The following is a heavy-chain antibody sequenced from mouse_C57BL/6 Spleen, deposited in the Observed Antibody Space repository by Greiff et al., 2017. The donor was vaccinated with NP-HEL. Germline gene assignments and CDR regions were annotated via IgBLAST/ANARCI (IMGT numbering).Heavy chain of an antibody. CDR1: GFTFSSYA. J-gene: IGHJ3*01. D-gene: IGHD2-4*01. Sequence: EVHLVESGGGLVKPGGSLKLSCAASGFTFSSYAMSWVRQTPEKRLEWVATISDGGSYTYYPDNVKGRFTISRDNAKNNLYLQMSHLKSEETAMYYWARDRKVYDYDWFASWGQGTLVTVSA. CDR2: ISDGGSYT. CDR3: ARDRKVYDYDWFAS. V-gene: IGHV5-4*01.